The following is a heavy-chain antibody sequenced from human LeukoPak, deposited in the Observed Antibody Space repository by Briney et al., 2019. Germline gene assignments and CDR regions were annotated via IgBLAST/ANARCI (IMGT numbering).Heavy chain of an antibody. CDR3: ARNPEHYDFWSGFSSYYYYGMGV. CDR1: GFTFSSYS. CDR2: ISSSSSYI. D-gene: IGHD3-3*01. Sequence: GGSLRLSCAASGFTFSSYSMNWVRQAPGKGLEWVSSISSSSSYIYYADSVKGRFTISRDNAKNSLYLQMNSLRAEDTAVYYCARNPEHYDFWSGFSSYYYYGMGVWGQGTTVTVSS. J-gene: IGHJ6*02. V-gene: IGHV3-21*01.